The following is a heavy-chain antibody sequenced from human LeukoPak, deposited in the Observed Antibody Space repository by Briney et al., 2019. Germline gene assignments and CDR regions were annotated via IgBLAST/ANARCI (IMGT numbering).Heavy chain of an antibody. CDR1: GFTLRNYW. V-gene: IGHV3-74*01. D-gene: IGHD2-21*02. J-gene: IGHJ6*03. Sequence: GGSLRLSCAASGFTLRNYWMHWVRQTPGKGLLWVSRINGDGTSATYAGSVKGRFTISRDNAKNTLYLQMNSLRAEVTAVYYCARVAYCGGDCYSLDYYYMDVWGKGTTVTVSS. CDR2: INGDGTSA. CDR3: ARVAYCGGDCYSLDYYYMDV.